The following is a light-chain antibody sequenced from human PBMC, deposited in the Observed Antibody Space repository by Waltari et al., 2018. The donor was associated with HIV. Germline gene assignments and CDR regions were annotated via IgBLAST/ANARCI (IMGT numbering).Light chain of an antibody. CDR3: QQYGSLPYT. Sequence: EIVLTQSPGTASLSPGERVALSCRASQIVTSGYLAWYQQKPGQPPSLLIHGTSGRATDIPDRFSGSGSGTDFTLTISRLEPEDVAVYYCQQYGSLPYTFGQGTKLEIK. J-gene: IGKJ2*01. CDR1: QIVTSGY. CDR2: GTS. V-gene: IGKV3-20*01.